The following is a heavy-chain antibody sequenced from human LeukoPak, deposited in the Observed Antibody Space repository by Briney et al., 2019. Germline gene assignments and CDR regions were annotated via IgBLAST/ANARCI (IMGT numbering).Heavy chain of an antibody. CDR2: INDGGSTT. V-gene: IGHV3-23*01. Sequence: PGGSQRLSCAASGFTFSTYAMGWVRQAPGKGLEWVAHINDGGSTTYYADSVGGRFTISRDNSKDTLYVQMDSLGVEYTAVYYCARDWGIQNMYYFDFGGRRTHVTVSS. J-gene: IGHJ4*02. CDR3: ARDWGIQNMYYFDF. D-gene: IGHD6-13*01. CDR1: GFTFSTYA.